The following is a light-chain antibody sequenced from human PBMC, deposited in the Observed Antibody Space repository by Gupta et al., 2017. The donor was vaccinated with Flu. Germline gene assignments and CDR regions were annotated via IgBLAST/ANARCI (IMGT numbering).Light chain of an antibody. V-gene: IGLV2-8*01. CDR1: GSNVGGYNY. J-gene: IGLJ3*02. CDR3: GSYASSNNLV. Sequence: DTISCTGTGSNVGGYNYVCCHRNAAGTALLLMIYEVNRRSAVAAGRFSASKAGNTASLTISGHAGEDEADYDYGSYASSNNLVFGGGTKLTVL. CDR2: EVN.